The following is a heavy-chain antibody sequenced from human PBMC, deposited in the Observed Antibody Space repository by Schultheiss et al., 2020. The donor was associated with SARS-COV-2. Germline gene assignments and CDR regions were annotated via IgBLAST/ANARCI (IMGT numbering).Heavy chain of an antibody. D-gene: IGHD3-3*01. CDR2: ISGSGGST. J-gene: IGHJ6*02. CDR3: ARAPTYDFTVGFNYYYYGMDV. Sequence: GESLKISCAASGFTFSSYAMSWVRQAPGKGLEWVSAISGSGGSTYYADSVKGRFTISRDNSKNTLYLQMNSLRAEDTAVYYCARAPTYDFTVGFNYYYYGMDVWGQGTTVTVSS. CDR1: GFTFSSYA. V-gene: IGHV3-23*01.